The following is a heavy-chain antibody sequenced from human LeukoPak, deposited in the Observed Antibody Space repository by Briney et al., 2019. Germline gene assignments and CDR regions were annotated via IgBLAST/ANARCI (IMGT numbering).Heavy chain of an antibody. CDR2: IYENGRT. Sequence: SETLSLTCTVSGGSIGNFFWSWIRQSSGEGLEWIGFIYENGRTSYNPSLKSRVTISVDMSKNQLSLRLTSMTAADTAVYYCARDWELGHWGRGILVTVTS. CDR3: ARDWELGH. V-gene: IGHV4-59*01. J-gene: IGHJ4*02. CDR1: GGSIGNFF. D-gene: IGHD1-26*01.